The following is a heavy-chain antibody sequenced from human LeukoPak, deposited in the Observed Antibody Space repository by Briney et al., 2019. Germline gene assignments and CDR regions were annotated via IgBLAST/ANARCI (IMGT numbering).Heavy chain of an antibody. CDR2: IYYSGST. Sequence: SETLSLTCTVSGGSISSGGYYWSWIRQHPGKGLEWIGYIYYSGSTYYNPSLKSRVTISVDTSKNQFSLKLSSVTAADTAVYYCAREYITMVRGVITRGWFDPWGQGTLVTVSS. J-gene: IGHJ5*02. CDR1: GGSISSGGYY. D-gene: IGHD3-10*01. CDR3: AREYITMVRGVITRGWFDP. V-gene: IGHV4-31*03.